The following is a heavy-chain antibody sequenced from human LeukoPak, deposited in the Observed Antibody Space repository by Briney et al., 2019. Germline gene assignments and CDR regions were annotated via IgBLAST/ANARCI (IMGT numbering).Heavy chain of an antibody. V-gene: IGHV4-39*01. CDR3: ASVASRYSIGVSY. Sequence: SETLSLTCTVSGGSISSSSYYWGWIRQPPGKGLEWIGSIYYSGSTYYNPSLKSRVTISVDTSKNQFSLKLSSVTAADTAVYYCASVASRYSIGVSYWGQGTLVTVSS. J-gene: IGHJ4*02. CDR2: IYYSGST. D-gene: IGHD3-16*02. CDR1: GGSISSSSYY.